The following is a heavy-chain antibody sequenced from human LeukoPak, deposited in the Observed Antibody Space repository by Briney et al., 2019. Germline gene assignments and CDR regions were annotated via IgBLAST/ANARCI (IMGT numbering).Heavy chain of an antibody. J-gene: IGHJ6*03. CDR2: IIISSSHI. V-gene: IGHV3-21*01. CDR3: ATTRAPSNGRVLYYMDV. D-gene: IGHD1-1*01. Sequence: GPCLRLACAAAAFTFSSYSMSWVRQAPGEWLEWVSSIIISSSHIYYADSVKGRFTISRDNAKNSLYQQMNSLRAEDTAVYYCATTRAPSNGRVLYYMDVWGKGTTVTVSS. CDR1: AFTFSSYS.